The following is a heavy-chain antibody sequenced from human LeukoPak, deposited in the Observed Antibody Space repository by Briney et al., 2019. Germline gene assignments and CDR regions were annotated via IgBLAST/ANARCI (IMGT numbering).Heavy chain of an antibody. CDR1: GYSISSGYY. CDR2: IYHSGST. CDR3: ARHKDYYYSYMDV. J-gene: IGHJ6*03. V-gene: IGHV4-38-2*02. Sequence: SETLSLTCTVSGYSISSGYYWGWIRQPPGKGLEWIGSIYHSGSTYYNPSLKSRVTISVDTSKNQFSLKLSSVTAADTAVYYCARHKDYYYSYMDVWGKGTTVAISS.